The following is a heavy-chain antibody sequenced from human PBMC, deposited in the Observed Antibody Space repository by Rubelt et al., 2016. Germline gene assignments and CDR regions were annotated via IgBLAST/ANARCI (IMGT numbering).Heavy chain of an antibody. J-gene: IGHJ4*02. Sequence: QVQLQESGPGLVKPSGTLSLTCAVPGGSISSSNWWRWVRQPPGKGLEWIGEIYHSGSTNYNPSLKSRVTISVDKSKNQFSLKLSSVTAADTAVYYCARDSRMYYYDSSGYYDYWGQGTLVTVSS. CDR2: IYHSGST. CDR1: GGSISSSNW. V-gene: IGHV4-4*02. CDR3: ARDSRMYYYDSSGYYDY. D-gene: IGHD3-22*01.